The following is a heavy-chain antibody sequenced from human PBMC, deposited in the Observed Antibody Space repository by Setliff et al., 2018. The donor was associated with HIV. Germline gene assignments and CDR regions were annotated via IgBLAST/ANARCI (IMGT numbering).Heavy chain of an antibody. CDR3: ARLFQWMSYSFDI. CDR1: GDFFSSDYY. D-gene: IGHD5-12*01. J-gene: IGHJ3*02. V-gene: IGHV4-38-2*02. CDR2: IYSTGNT. Sequence: SETLSLTCTVSGDFFSSDYYWGWIRQSPGKGLEWIGSIYSTGNTYYSPSLKNRVSLSVDTSRSQFSLRLNSVTAADTGVYYCARLFQWMSYSFDIWGQGTMVTVSS.